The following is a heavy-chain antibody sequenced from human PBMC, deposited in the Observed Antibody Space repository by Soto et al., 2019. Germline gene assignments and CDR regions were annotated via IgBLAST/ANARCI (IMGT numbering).Heavy chain of an antibody. J-gene: IGHJ5*02. CDR1: AGSVNSGSYY. Sequence: KTSETLSLTCTVSAGSVNSGSYYWSWIRQPPGKGLEWIGNIYYSGSTNYNPSLKSRVTISVDTSKNQFSLKLSSVTAADTAVYYCARDPTPWGQGTLVTVSS. CDR3: ARDPTP. V-gene: IGHV4-61*01. CDR2: IYYSGST.